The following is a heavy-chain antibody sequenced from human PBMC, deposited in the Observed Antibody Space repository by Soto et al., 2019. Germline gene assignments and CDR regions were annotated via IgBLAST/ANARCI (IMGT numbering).Heavy chain of an antibody. V-gene: IGHV1-2*04. CDR3: ARGSSFSLGLARYYAMDV. Sequence: ASVKVSCKASGYSFTGYYMHWVRQAPGQGLEWMGWINPKSGGTDSAQKFQGWVTMTRDTSISTAYMEVSSLKSDDTAVYYCARGSSFSLGLARYYAMDVWGQGTTVTVSS. D-gene: IGHD6-6*01. J-gene: IGHJ6*02. CDR2: INPKSGGT. CDR1: GYSFTGYY.